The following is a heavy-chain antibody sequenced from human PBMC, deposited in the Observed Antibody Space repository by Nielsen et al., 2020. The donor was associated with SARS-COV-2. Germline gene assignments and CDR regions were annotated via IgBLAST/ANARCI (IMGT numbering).Heavy chain of an antibody. CDR2: INHSGST. V-gene: IGHV4-34*01. D-gene: IGHD6-6*01. CDR1: GGSFSGYY. CDR3: ARGVGAKQLLSDV. Sequence: SETLSLTCAVYGGSFSGYYWSWIRQPPGKGLEWIGEINHSGSTNYNPSLKSRVTISVDTSKNQFSLKLSSVTAADTAVYYCARGVGAKQLLSDVWGQGTTVTVSS. J-gene: IGHJ6*02.